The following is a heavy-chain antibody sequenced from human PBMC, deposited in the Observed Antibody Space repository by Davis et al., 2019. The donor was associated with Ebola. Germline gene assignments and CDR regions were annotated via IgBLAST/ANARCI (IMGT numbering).Heavy chain of an antibody. V-gene: IGHV3-53*01. CDR2: IYSGGST. CDR1: GFTVSSNY. J-gene: IGHJ4*02. CDR3: AKKGTLIVGAYFDY. Sequence: GGSLRLSCAASGFTVSSNYMSWVRQAPGKGLEWVSVIYSGGSTYYADSVKGRFTFSRDNSKNTLYLQMNSLRAEDTAVYYCAKKGTLIVGAYFDYWGQGTLVTVSS. D-gene: IGHD1-26*01.